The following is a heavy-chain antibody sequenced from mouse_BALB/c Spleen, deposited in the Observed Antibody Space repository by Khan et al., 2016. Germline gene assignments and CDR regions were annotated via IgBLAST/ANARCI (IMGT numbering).Heavy chain of an antibody. Sequence: VQLQQSGAELVKPGASVTLSCTASGFNIKDTYMHWVKQRPEQGLEWIGRIDPANGNTKYDPKFQGKATITADTSSNTAYLQLSSLTSEDTAVYYCARGVPYYAMDYWGQGTSVTVSS. V-gene: IGHV14-3*02. J-gene: IGHJ4*01. CDR2: IDPANGNT. CDR1: GFNIKDTY. CDR3: ARGVPYYAMDY.